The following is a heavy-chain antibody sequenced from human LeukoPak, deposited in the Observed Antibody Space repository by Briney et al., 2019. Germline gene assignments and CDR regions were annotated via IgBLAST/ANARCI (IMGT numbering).Heavy chain of an antibody. Sequence: GGSLRLSCTASGFTFGDYAMSWVRQAPGKGLEWVGFIRSKAYGGTTEYAASVKGRFTISRDDSKSIAYLQMNSLKTEDTAVYYCTRSLGLAYYGSGSYGYWGQGTLVTVSS. J-gene: IGHJ4*02. CDR1: GFTFGDYA. D-gene: IGHD3-10*01. CDR2: IRSKAYGGTT. CDR3: TRSLGLAYYGSGSYGY. V-gene: IGHV3-49*04.